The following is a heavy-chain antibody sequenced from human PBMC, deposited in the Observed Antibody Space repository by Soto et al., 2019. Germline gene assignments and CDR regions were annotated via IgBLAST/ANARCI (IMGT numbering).Heavy chain of an antibody. CDR2: MNPNSGNT. CDR1: GYTFTSYD. CDR3: ARGPRNWGVDY. V-gene: IGHV1-8*01. D-gene: IGHD7-27*01. Sequence: ASVKVSCKAAGYTFTSYDINWVRQATGQDFEWMGWMNPNSGNTAYAQKFQGRVTMTRDTSKSTAFMELSSLTSEDTAVYYCARGPRNWGVDYWGQGTLITVSS. J-gene: IGHJ4*02.